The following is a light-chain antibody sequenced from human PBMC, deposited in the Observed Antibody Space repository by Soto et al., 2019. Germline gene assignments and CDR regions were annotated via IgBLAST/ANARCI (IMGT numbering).Light chain of an antibody. CDR2: DVS. V-gene: IGLV2-14*01. Sequence: DLTQPASVSGSPGQSITISCTGTSSDIGAYNYVSWYQQHPGKVPKLMIYDVSNRPSGVSYRFSASKSGNTASLTISGLQAEDEADYYCTSYTSSSTVVFGGGTKLTVL. CDR1: SSDIGAYNY. J-gene: IGLJ2*01. CDR3: TSYTSSSTVV.